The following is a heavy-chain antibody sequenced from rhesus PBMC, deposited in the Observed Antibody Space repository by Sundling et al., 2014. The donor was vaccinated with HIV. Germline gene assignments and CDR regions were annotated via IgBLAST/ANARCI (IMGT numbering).Heavy chain of an antibody. J-gene: IGHJ6*01. CDR2: VSGNTGNT. V-gene: IGHV4-173*01. D-gene: IGHD3-28*01. Sequence: QVQLQASGPGLVKPSETLSLTCAVSGVSITSSWWSWIRQSPGKGLEWIGRVSGNTGNTDYNPSLQSRVTLSRDLSKSQFSLNLRSLTAADTAVYYCVRDLKYDSWYYYGLESWGQGVVVTVSP. CDR3: VRDLKYDSWYYYGLES. CDR1: GVSITSSW.